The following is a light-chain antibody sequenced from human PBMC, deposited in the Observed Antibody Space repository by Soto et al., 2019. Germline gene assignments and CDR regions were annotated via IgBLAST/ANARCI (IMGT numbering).Light chain of an antibody. J-gene: IGLJ1*01. CDR3: CSYADNNDYV. Sequence: QSALTQPPSASGSLGQSVTISCTGTSSDVGAYNYVSWYQQHPGKAPKLMIYEVTRRPSGVPDRFSGSKSGNTASLNVSGLQPEDGADFYCCSYADNNDYVFGPGT. CDR1: SSDVGAYNY. CDR2: EVT. V-gene: IGLV2-8*01.